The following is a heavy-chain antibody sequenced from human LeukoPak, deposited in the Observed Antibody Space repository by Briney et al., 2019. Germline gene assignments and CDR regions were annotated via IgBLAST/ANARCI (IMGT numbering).Heavy chain of an antibody. CDR3: AKVRYSGSSDAFDI. CDR1: GFTFSSYG. Sequence: GGSLRLSCAASGFTFSSYGMHWVRQAPGKGLEWAAFIRYDGSNKYYADSVKGRFTISRDNSKNTLYLQMNSLRAEDTAVYYCAKVRYSGSSDAFDIWGQGTMVTVSS. J-gene: IGHJ3*02. V-gene: IGHV3-30*02. CDR2: IRYDGSNK. D-gene: IGHD1-26*01.